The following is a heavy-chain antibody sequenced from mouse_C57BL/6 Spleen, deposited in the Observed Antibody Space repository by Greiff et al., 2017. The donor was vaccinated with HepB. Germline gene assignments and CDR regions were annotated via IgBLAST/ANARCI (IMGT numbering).Heavy chain of an antibody. J-gene: IGHJ1*03. D-gene: IGHD1-1*01. CDR3: AYGSSYSYYWYFDV. CDR2: IYPSDSET. CDR1: GYTFTSYW. V-gene: IGHV1-61*01. Sequence: VQLQQPGAELVRPGSSVKLSCKASGYTFTSYWMDWVKQRPGQGLEWIGNIYPSDSETHYNQKFKDKATLTVDKSSSTAYMQLSGLTSEDSAVYYCAYGSSYSYYWYFDVWGTGTTVTVSS.